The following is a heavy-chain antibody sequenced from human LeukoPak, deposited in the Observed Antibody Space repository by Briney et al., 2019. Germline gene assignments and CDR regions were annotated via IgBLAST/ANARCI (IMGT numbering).Heavy chain of an antibody. Sequence: ASVKVSCKASGYTFSSYGISWVRQAPGQGLEWMGWISAYNGNTNYAQKLQGRVTMTTDTSTSTAYMELRSLRSDDTAVYYCATYSSDFGRLDPWGQGTQVTASS. J-gene: IGHJ5*02. D-gene: IGHD3-22*01. CDR1: GYTFSSYG. V-gene: IGHV1-18*01. CDR2: ISAYNGNT. CDR3: ATYSSDFGRLDP.